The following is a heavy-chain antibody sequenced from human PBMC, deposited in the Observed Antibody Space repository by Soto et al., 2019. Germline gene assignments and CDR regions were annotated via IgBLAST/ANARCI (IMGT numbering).Heavy chain of an antibody. CDR2: ISRDGTIT. CDR1: RFTFSSYW. D-gene: IGHD6-6*01. CDR3: ARDGGLYTSSNFYGMDI. Sequence: VGSLRLSCAASRFTFSSYWMHWVRQAPGKGLVWVARISRDGTITTYADSVRGRFTISRDNAKNTLYLQMNRLRVEDTAVYYCARDGGLYTSSNFYGMDIWGQGTTVTVS. J-gene: IGHJ6*02. V-gene: IGHV3-74*01.